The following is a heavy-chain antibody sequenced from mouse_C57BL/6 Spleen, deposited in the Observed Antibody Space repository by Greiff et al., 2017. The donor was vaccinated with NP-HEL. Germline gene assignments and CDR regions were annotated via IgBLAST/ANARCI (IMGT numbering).Heavy chain of an antibody. J-gene: IGHJ1*03. CDR1: GFTFSDYG. D-gene: IGHD2-1*01. CDR3: ARIRLPDWYFDV. CDR2: ISSGSSTI. Sequence: EVKLVESGGGLVKPGGSLKLSCAASGFTFSDYGMHWVRQAPEKGLEWVAYISSGSSTIYYADTVKGRFTISRDNAKNTLFLQMTSLRSEDTAMYYCARIRLPDWYFDVWGTGTTVTVSS. V-gene: IGHV5-17*01.